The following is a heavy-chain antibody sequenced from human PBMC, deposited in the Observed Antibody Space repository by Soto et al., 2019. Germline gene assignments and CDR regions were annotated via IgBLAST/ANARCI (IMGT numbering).Heavy chain of an antibody. CDR3: AKALLTGDEAFDI. V-gene: IGHV3-9*01. D-gene: IGHD7-27*01. Sequence: GGSLRLSCAASGFTFDDYAMHWVRQAPGKGLEWVSGISWNSGSIGYADSVKGRFTISRDNAKNSLYLQMNSLRAEDTALYYCAKALLTGDEAFDIWGQGTMVTVSS. J-gene: IGHJ3*02. CDR1: GFTFDDYA. CDR2: ISWNSGSI.